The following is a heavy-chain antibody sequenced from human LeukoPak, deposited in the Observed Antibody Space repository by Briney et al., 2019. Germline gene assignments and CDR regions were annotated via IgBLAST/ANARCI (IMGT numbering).Heavy chain of an antibody. V-gene: IGHV3-21*01. CDR1: GFTFSNAW. CDR2: ISSSSSYI. CDR3: ARDRGYCSSTSCRGLHY. D-gene: IGHD2-2*01. J-gene: IGHJ4*02. Sequence: GGSLRLSCAASGFTFSNAWMNWVRQAPGKGLEWVSSISSSSSYIYYADSVKGRFTISRDNAKNSLYLQMNSLRAEDTAVYYCARDRGYCSSTSCRGLHYWGQGTLVTVSS.